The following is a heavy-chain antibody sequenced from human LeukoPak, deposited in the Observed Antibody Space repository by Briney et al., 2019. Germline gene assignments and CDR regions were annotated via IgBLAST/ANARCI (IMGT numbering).Heavy chain of an antibody. V-gene: IGHV3-9*01. CDR1: GFTFDDHA. CDR2: ISWNSGSI. J-gene: IGHJ6*02. Sequence: PGGSLRLSCAASGFTFDDHAMHWVRQAPGKGLEWVSGISWNSGSIGYADSVKGRFTISRDNAKNSLYLQMNSLRAEDTALYYCAKGPAAMFYYGMDVWGQGTTVTVSS. CDR3: AKGPAAMFYYGMDV. D-gene: IGHD2-2*01.